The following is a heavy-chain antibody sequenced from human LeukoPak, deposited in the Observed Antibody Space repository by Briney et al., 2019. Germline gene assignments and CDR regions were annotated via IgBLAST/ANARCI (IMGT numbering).Heavy chain of an antibody. CDR2: ISGSGGST. CDR3: AKDGYGSGSYYPFYYYYYYMDV. J-gene: IGHJ6*03. V-gene: IGHV3-23*01. Sequence: GGSLRLSCAASGFTFSNYGMHWVRQAPGKGLEWVLAISGSGGSTYYADSVKGRFTISRDNSKNTLYLQMNSLRAEDTAVYYCAKDGYGSGSYYPFYYYYYYMDVWGKGTTVTISS. D-gene: IGHD3-10*01. CDR1: GFTFSNYG.